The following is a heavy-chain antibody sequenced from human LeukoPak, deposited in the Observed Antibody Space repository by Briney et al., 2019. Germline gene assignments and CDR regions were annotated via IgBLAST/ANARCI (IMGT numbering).Heavy chain of an antibody. CDR2: IVVGSGNT. Sequence: GASVKVSCKASGFTFTSSAMQWVRQARGQRLEWIGWIVVGSGNTNYVQKFQERVTITRDMSTSTAYMELSSLRSEDTAVYYCAAESYSSGWYLNWGQGTLVTVSS. V-gene: IGHV1-58*02. J-gene: IGHJ4*02. D-gene: IGHD6-19*01. CDR1: GFTFTSSA. CDR3: AAESYSSGWYLN.